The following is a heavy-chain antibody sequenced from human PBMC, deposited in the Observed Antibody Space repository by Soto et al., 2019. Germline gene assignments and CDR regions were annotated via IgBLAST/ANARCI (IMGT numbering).Heavy chain of an antibody. CDR3: ARDGHGYNHKLDY. D-gene: IGHD5-12*01. Sequence: QVQLVESGGGVVQPGRSLRLSCAASGFTFSSYGMHWVRQAPGKGLEWVAVIWYDGSNKYYADSVKGRFTISRDNSKNTLYRQMNSLRAEDTAVYYCARDGHGYNHKLDYWGQGTLVTVSS. V-gene: IGHV3-33*01. CDR2: IWYDGSNK. J-gene: IGHJ4*02. CDR1: GFTFSSYG.